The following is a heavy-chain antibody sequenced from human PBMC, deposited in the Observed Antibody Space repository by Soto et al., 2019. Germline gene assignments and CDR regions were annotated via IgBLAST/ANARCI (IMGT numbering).Heavy chain of an antibody. CDR2: ISYDGSNK. CDR3: ARSVGDAFDI. J-gene: IGHJ3*02. V-gene: IGHV3-30-3*01. CDR1: GFTFSSYA. D-gene: IGHD1-26*01. Sequence: QVQLVESGGGVVQPGRSLRLSCAASGFTFSSYAMHWVRQAPGKGLEWVAVISYDGSNKYYADSVKGRVTISRDNSKNTLYLQMNSMRAEDTAVYYCARSVGDAFDIWGQGTMVTVSS.